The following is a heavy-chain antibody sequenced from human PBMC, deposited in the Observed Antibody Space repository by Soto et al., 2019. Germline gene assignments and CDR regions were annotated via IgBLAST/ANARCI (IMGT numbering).Heavy chain of an antibody. CDR3: AGRDCSGTNCYYLDYYYMDV. D-gene: IGHD2-2*01. Sequence: QVQLQESGPGLVRPSETLSLTCTVSGGSFSSYYWTWIRQSPGKGLEWIGYIYYSGSTDYNPSLRGRLAISIDTSKIQFSLRLNSMTAADTAVYYCAGRDCSGTNCYYLDYYYMDVWCKGTTVTVSS. CDR1: GGSFSSYY. CDR2: IYYSGST. V-gene: IGHV4-59*08. J-gene: IGHJ6*03.